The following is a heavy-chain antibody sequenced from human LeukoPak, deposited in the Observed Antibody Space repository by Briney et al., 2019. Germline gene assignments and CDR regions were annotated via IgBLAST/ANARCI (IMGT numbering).Heavy chain of an antibody. Sequence: SVKVSCKASGGTFSSYAISWVRQAPGQGLERMGGIIPIFGTANYAQKFQGRVTITADESTSTAYMELSSLRSEDTAVYYCARDIGVVGATDYWGQGTLVTVSS. J-gene: IGHJ4*02. CDR3: ARDIGVVGATDY. V-gene: IGHV1-69*13. D-gene: IGHD1-26*01. CDR1: GGTFSSYA. CDR2: IIPIFGTA.